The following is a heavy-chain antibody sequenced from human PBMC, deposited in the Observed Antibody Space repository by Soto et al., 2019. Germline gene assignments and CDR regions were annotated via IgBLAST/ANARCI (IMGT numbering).Heavy chain of an antibody. CDR1: GLTFSSYW. J-gene: IGHJ6*04. CDR2: IKQDGSEK. Sequence: PGGSLRLSCAASGLTFSSYWMSWVRQAPGKGLEWVANIKQDGSEKYYVDSVKGRFTISRDNAKNSLYLQMNSLRAEDTAVYYSARGPYSSSYNYNYYYGMDVLGKGTTVIVSS. CDR3: ARGPYSSSYNYNYYYGMDV. V-gene: IGHV3-7*01. D-gene: IGHD6-6*01.